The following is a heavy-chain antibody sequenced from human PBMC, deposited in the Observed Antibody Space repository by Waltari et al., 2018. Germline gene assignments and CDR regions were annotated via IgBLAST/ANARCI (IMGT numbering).Heavy chain of an antibody. CDR2: IYYSGST. CDR1: GGSISSSTYY. V-gene: IGHV4-39*01. Sequence: QMQLQESGPGLVKPSEPLSLTCTVSGGSISSSTYYWGWIRPPPGKGVAWLGNIYYSGSTYYMPPLKSRLTISVDPSKNQFSLNLRSVTAADTAVYYCARLPISLGVGSVFDIWGQGTMVTVSS. CDR3: ARLPISLGVGSVFDI. D-gene: IGHD2-15*01. J-gene: IGHJ3*02.